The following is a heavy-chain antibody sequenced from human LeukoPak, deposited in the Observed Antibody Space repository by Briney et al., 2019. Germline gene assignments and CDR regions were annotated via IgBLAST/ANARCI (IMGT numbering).Heavy chain of an antibody. D-gene: IGHD1-26*01. Sequence: ASVKVSCKASGYTFTGYYMHWVRQAPGQGLEWMGWINPNSGGTNYAQKFQGRVTMTRDTSISTAYMELSRLRSDDTAVYCCARFQLGSYAPLIDIWGQGTMVTVSS. J-gene: IGHJ3*02. CDR2: INPNSGGT. CDR1: GYTFTGYY. V-gene: IGHV1-2*02. CDR3: ARFQLGSYAPLIDI.